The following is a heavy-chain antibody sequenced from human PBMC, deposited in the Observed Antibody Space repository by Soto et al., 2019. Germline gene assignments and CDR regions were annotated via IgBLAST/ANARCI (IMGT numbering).Heavy chain of an antibody. CDR2: IDNDGSSR. CDR1: GFTFSSNW. V-gene: IGHV3-74*01. Sequence: EVQLVESGGGLVQPGGSLSLSCAASGFTFSSNWMHWVRQGPGKGLVWVSRIDNDGSSRDYADSVKGRFTISRDNAKNTLYLEMSSLRAEDTAVYYCATGSGWYSPDYWGQGTLVTVSS. D-gene: IGHD6-19*01. J-gene: IGHJ4*02. CDR3: ATGSGWYSPDY.